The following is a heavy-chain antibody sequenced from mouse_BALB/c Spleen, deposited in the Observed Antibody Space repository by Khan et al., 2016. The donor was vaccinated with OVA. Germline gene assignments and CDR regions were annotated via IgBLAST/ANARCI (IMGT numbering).Heavy chain of an antibody. Sequence: EVELVESGPGLVKPSQSLSLTCTVTGYSITSGYGWNWIRQFPGNKLEWMGYISYSGSTKYNPSLKSRISFTRDTSNNQFFLQLNSVATEGTATYYCARTARIKYWGQGTTLTVSS. J-gene: IGHJ2*01. D-gene: IGHD1-2*01. V-gene: IGHV3-2*02. CDR2: ISYSGST. CDR1: GYSITSGYG. CDR3: ARTARIKY.